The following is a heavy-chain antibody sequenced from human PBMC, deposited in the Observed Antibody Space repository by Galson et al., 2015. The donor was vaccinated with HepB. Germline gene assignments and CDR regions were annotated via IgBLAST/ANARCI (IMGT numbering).Heavy chain of an antibody. Sequence: SVQVSCKASGGTFSSYAISWVRQAPGQGLEWMGGIIPIFGTPNYAQKFQGRVTITADESTSTAYMELSSLRSEDTAVYYCARRLRGYYYYMDVWGKGTTVTVSS. J-gene: IGHJ6*03. CDR2: IIPIFGTP. CDR1: GGTFSSYA. V-gene: IGHV1-69*13. D-gene: IGHD4-17*01. CDR3: ARRLRGYYYYMDV.